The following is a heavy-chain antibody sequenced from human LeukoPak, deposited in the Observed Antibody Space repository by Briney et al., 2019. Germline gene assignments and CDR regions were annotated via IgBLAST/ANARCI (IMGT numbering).Heavy chain of an antibody. CDR2: ISSSSSYI. Sequence: PGGSLRLSCAASGFTFSSYSMTWVRQPPGKGLDWASSISSSSSYIYYADSVKGRFTISRDNAKNSLYLQMNSLRAEDTSVYYCARSFNPGYGDSLWGQGTLVTVSS. D-gene: IGHD4-17*01. CDR1: GFTFSSYS. CDR3: ARSFNPGYGDSL. V-gene: IGHV3-21*01. J-gene: IGHJ4*02.